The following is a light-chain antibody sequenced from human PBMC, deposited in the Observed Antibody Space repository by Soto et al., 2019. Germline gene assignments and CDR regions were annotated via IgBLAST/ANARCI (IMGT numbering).Light chain of an antibody. CDR1: QAISSY. CDR2: AAS. CDR3: QQRNSYPHT. J-gene: IGKJ4*01. V-gene: IGKV1-9*01. Sequence: DIQLTQSPSFLSASVGDRVTITCRASQAISSYLAWYQQKPWKAPKLLIYAASTLQSGVPSRFSGSGSGTEFTLTISSLQPEDFATYSCQQRNSYPHTFGGGTKVEIK.